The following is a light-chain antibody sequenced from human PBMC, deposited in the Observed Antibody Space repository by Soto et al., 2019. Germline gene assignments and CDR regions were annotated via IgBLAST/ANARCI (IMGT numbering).Light chain of an antibody. CDR3: HQYDSSPPIT. CDR1: QSVSSSY. J-gene: IGKJ5*01. V-gene: IGKV3-20*01. CDR2: GAS. Sequence: EIVLTQSPGTLSLSPGERATLSCRASQSVSSSYLAWYQQKPGQAPRLLIYGASSRATGIPDRFSGSGSGTDFTLTISRLEPEDFAVYYCHQYDSSPPITFGQGTRLETK.